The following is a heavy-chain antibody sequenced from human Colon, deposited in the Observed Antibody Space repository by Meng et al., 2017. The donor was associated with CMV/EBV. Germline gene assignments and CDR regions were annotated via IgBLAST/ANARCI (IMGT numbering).Heavy chain of an antibody. V-gene: IGHV4-39*07. CDR1: GGSINSVTNSIYY. Sequence: SETLSLTCNVSGGSINSVTNSIYYWGWVRQPPGKGLEWIWSIYYSGNTYYNPSLKSRVTISVDTSKNQLSLEMTSVTAADTAVYYCARVGGSYRTSTYPPPGNWFDPWGKGALVTVSS. CDR3: ARVGGSYRTSTYPPPGNWFDP. CDR2: IYYSGNT. J-gene: IGHJ5*02. D-gene: IGHD3-16*01.